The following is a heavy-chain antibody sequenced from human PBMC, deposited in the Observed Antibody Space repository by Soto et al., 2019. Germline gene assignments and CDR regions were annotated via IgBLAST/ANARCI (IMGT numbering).Heavy chain of an antibody. D-gene: IGHD3-10*01. CDR1: GFTFSTYA. J-gene: IGHJ4*02. V-gene: IGHV3-23*01. CDR2: ISDNGDRT. CDR3: AKVHGSGTYYNFPDY. Sequence: GGSLRLSCAASGFTFSTYAMSWVRQAPGKGLEWVSTISDNGDRTYYAASVKGRFTISRDNSKNTLYLLMNSLSAEDTALYYCAKVHGSGTYYNFPDYWGQGTLVTVSS.